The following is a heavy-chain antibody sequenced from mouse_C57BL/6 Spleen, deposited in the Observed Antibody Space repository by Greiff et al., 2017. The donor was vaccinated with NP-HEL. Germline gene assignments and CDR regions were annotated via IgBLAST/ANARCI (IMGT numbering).Heavy chain of an antibody. CDR1: GYTFTEYT. V-gene: IGHV1-62-2*01. CDR3: ARHEAPYGNFYFDD. Sequence: QVHVKQPGAELVMPGASVKLSCKASGYTFTEYTIHWVKQRSGQGLEWIGWFYPGSGSIKYNEKFKDKATLTADKSSSTVYMELSRLTSEDSAVYFCARHEAPYGNFYFDDWGQGTTLTVSS. CDR2: FYPGSGSI. J-gene: IGHJ2*01. D-gene: IGHD2-10*02.